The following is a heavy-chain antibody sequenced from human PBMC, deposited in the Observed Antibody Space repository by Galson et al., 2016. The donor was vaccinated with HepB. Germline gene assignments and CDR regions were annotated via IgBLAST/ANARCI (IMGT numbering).Heavy chain of an antibody. J-gene: IGHJ4*02. CDR3: ARGLPGFYFSS. D-gene: IGHD2-15*01. V-gene: IGHV6-1*01. CDR1: GDSVSSYSGA. Sequence: CAISGDSVSSYSGAWDWLRQSPSRGLEWLGGTFYRSKWYIEYAPSVRSRLSISPDTSKNQFSLQLNSVTPEDTAVYCCARGLPGFYFSSWGQGTLVTVSS. CDR2: TFYRSKWYI.